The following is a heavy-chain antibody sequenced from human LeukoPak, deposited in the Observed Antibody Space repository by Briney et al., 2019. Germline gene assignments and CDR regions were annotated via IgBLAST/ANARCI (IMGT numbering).Heavy chain of an antibody. CDR3: AKDVVWGSYRYSDY. J-gene: IGHJ4*02. V-gene: IGHV3-23*01. CDR2: ISGSGGST. CDR1: RFTFSSYS. D-gene: IGHD3-16*02. Sequence: PGGSLRLSCAASRFTFSSYSMNWARQAPGKGLEWVSAISGSGGSTYYADSVKGRFTISRDNSKNTLYLQMNSLRAEDTAVYYCAKDVVWGSYRYSDYWGQGTLVTVSS.